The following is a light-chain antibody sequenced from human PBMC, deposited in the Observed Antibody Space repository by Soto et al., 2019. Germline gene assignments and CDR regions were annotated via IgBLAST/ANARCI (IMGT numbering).Light chain of an antibody. V-gene: IGLV3-25*02. Sequence: SYELTQPPSVSVSPGQTARITCSGDELPTQYAYWYQQRPGQAPVLVMYKDAERPSGIPERFSGSTSGTTVTLTISGVQAEDEADYYCQSADITTTYRVFGGWTKLTVL. J-gene: IGLJ3*02. CDR2: KDA. CDR3: QSADITTTYRV. CDR1: ELPTQY.